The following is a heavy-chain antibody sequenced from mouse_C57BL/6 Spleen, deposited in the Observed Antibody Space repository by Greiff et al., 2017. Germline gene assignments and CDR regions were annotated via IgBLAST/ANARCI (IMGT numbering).Heavy chain of an antibody. CDR3: ARRRDYYGSYYFDY. D-gene: IGHD1-1*01. CDR2: INPSTGGT. CDR1: GYSFTGYY. Sequence: EVKLQESGPELVKPGASVKISCKASGYSFTGYYMNWVKQSPEKSLEWIGEINPSTGGTTYNQKFKAKATLTVDKSSSTAYMQLKSLTSEDSAVYYCARRRDYYGSYYFDYWGQGTTLTVSS. V-gene: IGHV1-42*01. J-gene: IGHJ2*01.